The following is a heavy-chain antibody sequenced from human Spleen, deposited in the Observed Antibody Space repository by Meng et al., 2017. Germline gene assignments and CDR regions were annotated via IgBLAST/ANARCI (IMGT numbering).Heavy chain of an antibody. D-gene: IGHD2-21*01. V-gene: IGHV4-34*01. J-gene: IGHJ4*02. Sequence: GQLTQWGAGLLKPSETLSLTCVVSGGSFSDYYWSWIRQPPGKGLEWIGYIYNSGSTYYNPSLKSRVTISVDTSKNQFSLKLRFVTAADTAVYYCAREGRSHQVGVSVYWGQGNLVTVSS. CDR1: GGSFSDYY. CDR3: AREGRSHQVGVSVY. CDR2: IYNSGST.